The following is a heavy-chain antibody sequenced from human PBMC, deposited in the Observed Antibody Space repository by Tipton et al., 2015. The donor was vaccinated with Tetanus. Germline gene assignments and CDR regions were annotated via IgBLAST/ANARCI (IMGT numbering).Heavy chain of an antibody. J-gene: IGHJ4*02. Sequence: GLVKPSETLSLGCTVSGGSIASDGYYWGWIRQPPGKGLGWIASVSYSGSTYYNPSLKSRVTMSLDTSKNQFSVRLTSVTAADTAVYYCARVLPANRAGWGQGTLVTVSS. CDR3: ARVLPANRAG. CDR1: GGSIASDGYY. V-gene: IGHV4-39*01. D-gene: IGHD1-14*01. CDR2: VSYSGST.